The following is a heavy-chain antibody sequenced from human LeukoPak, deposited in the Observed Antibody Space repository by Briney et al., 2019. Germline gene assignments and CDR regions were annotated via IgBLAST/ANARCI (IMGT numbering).Heavy chain of an antibody. V-gene: IGHV1-2*02. J-gene: IGHJ4*02. CDR1: GYTFTGYY. CDR3: ARLWFQYSIGWYGSG. CDR2: INPNSCGT. Sequence: ASVKVSCKASGYTFTGYYMHWVRQAPGQGLAWMGWINPNSCGTNYAQKFQGRVTMTRDTSISTAYMELSRLRSDDTAVYYCARLWFQYSIGWYGSGWGQGTLVTVSS. D-gene: IGHD6-19*01.